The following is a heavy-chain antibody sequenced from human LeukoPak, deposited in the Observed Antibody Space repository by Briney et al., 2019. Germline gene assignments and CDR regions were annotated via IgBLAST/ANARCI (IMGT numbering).Heavy chain of an antibody. CDR3: ARDQGNSLGVILDY. D-gene: IGHD1-7*01. CDR2: IWYDGSNK. J-gene: IGHJ4*02. CDR1: GFTFSSHG. V-gene: IGHV3-33*01. Sequence: GGSLRLSCAASGFTFSSHGMHWVRQAPGKGLEWVAVIWYDGSNKYYADSVKSRFTISRDNSKNTLYLQMNSLRAEDTAVYYCARDQGNSLGVILDYWGQGTLVTVSS.